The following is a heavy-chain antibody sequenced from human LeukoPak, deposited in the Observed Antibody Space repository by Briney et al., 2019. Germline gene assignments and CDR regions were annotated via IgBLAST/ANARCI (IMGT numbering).Heavy chain of an antibody. D-gene: IGHD2-8*01. CDR2: ISGSNNNT. V-gene: IGHV3-23*01. CDR1: GFTFSNYG. CDR3: ERTTNTNYYASLNS. J-gene: IGHJ4*02. Sequence: PGGSLRLSCAASGFTFSNYGMSWVRQAPGKGLEWVSGISGSNNNTYYADSVKGRFTISRDNSKNTIYLQMNSLRAEDTAIYYCERTTNTNYYASLNSWGQGTLVTVSS.